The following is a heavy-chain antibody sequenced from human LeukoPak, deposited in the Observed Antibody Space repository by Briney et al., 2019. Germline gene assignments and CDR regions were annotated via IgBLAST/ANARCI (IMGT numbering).Heavy chain of an antibody. J-gene: IGHJ4*02. D-gene: IGHD3-16*01. V-gene: IGHV3-23*01. CDR3: ARGSVATDKDYYFDY. CDR2: ISGSGDST. CDR1: GFRFSDNA. Sequence: GGSLRLSCAASGFRFSDNAMIWVRQAPGKGLEWVSAISGSGDSTYYPDSVQGRFTISRDNSENTLYLYMSSLRAEDTALYYCARGSVATDKDYYFDYWGQGTLVTVSS.